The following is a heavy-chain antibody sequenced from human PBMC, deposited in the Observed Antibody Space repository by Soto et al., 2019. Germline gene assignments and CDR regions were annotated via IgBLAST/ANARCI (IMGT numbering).Heavy chain of an antibody. CDR1: GYTFTSYY. CDR3: ARGDYPSEYFQH. V-gene: IGHV1-46*03. D-gene: IGHD4-17*01. Sequence: QVQLVQSGAEVKKPGASVKGSCKASGYTFTSYYMHWVRQAPGQGPEWMGIINPSGGSTSYAQKFQGRVTMTRDTSTSTVYMELSSLRAEDTAVYYCARGDYPSEYFQHWGQGTLVTVSS. CDR2: INPSGGST. J-gene: IGHJ1*01.